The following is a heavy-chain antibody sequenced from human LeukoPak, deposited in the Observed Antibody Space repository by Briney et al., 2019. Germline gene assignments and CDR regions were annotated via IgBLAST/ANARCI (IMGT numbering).Heavy chain of an antibody. CDR3: ARVGAQTYYDLWSGYYYFDY. D-gene: IGHD3-3*01. CDR2: INPNSGGT. V-gene: IGHV1-2*04. CDR1: GYTFTGYY. J-gene: IGHJ4*02. Sequence: ASVKVSCKASGYTFTGYYMHWVRQAPGQGLEWMGWINPNSGGTNYAQKFQGWVTMTRDTSISTAYMELSRLRSDDTAVYYCARVGAQTYYDLWSGYYYFDYWGQGTLVTVSS.